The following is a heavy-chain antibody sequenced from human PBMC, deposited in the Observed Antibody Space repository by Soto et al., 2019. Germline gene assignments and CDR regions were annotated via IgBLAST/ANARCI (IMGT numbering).Heavy chain of an antibody. CDR2: INPSGGST. Sequence: ASVKVSCKASGYTFTSYHMHWVRQAPGQGLEWMGIINPSGGSTSYAQKFQGRVTMTEDTSTDTAYMELSSLRSEDTAVYYCATCPRVASSGITRWFDPWGQGTLVTVSS. CDR3: ATCPRVASSGITRWFDP. J-gene: IGHJ5*02. V-gene: IGHV1-46*01. CDR1: GYTFTSYH. D-gene: IGHD3-22*01.